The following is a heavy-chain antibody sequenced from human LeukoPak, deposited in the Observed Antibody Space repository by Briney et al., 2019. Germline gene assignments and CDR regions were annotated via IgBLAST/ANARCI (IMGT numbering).Heavy chain of an antibody. V-gene: IGHV4-59*01. J-gene: IGHJ4*02. CDR2: IYYSGST. CDR3: ARTTLHGGLYYYDSSGFDY. Sequence: PSETLSLTCAVSGGSISSYYWSWIRQPPGKGLEWIGYIYYSGSTNYNPSLKSRVTISVDTSKNQFSLKLSSVTAADTAVYYCARTTLHGGLYYYDSSGFDYWGQGTLVTVSS. CDR1: GGSISSYY. D-gene: IGHD3-22*01.